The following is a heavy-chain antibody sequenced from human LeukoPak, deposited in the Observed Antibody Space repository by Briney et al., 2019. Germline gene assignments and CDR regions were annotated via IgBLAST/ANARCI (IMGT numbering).Heavy chain of an antibody. V-gene: IGHV3-23*01. CDR3: AKDSGYDHIWGSYDY. J-gene: IGHJ4*02. CDR2: ITGSGGST. D-gene: IGHD3-16*01. Sequence: GGSLRLSCAASGFTFSSYAMSWVRQAPGKGLEWVSAITGSGGSTYYADSVKGRFTISRDNSKNTLYLQMNSLRDEDTAVFYCAKDSGYDHIWGSYDYWAREAWSPSPQ. CDR1: GFTFSSYA.